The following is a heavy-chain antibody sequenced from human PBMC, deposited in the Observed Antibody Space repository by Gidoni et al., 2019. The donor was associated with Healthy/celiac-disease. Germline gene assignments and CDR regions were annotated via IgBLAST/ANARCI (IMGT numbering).Heavy chain of an antibody. V-gene: IGHV3-15*01. CDR1: GFTFSNAW. D-gene: IGHD5-12*01. CDR2: IKSKTDGGTT. CDR3: TTASPLIVATTYYFDY. Sequence: EVQLVESGGGLVKPGGSLRLSCAASGFTFSNAWMSGVRQAPGKGLEWVGRIKSKTDGGTTDYAAPVKGRFTISRDDSKNTLYLQMNSLKTEDTAVYYCTTASPLIVATTYYFDYWGQGTLVTVSS. J-gene: IGHJ4*02.